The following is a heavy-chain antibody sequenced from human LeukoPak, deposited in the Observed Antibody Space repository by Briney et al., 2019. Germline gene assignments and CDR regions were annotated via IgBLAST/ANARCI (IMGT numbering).Heavy chain of an antibody. D-gene: IGHD2-2*01. J-gene: IGHJ3*02. CDR1: GFTFSGSA. CDR2: TRSKANSYAT. V-gene: IGHV3-73*01. Sequence: PGGSLRLSCAASGFTFSGSAMHWVRQASGKGLEWVGRTRSKANSYATAYAASVKGRFTISRDDSKNTAYLQMNSLKTEDTAVYYCTRHTPIPYCSSTSCYEDAFDIWGQGTMVTVSS. CDR3: TRHTPIPYCSSTSCYEDAFDI.